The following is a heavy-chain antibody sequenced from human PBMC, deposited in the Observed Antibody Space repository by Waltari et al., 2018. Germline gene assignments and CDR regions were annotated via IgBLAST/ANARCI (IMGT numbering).Heavy chain of an antibody. CDR2: ISWNSGSI. J-gene: IGHJ4*02. V-gene: IGHV3-9*01. D-gene: IGHD3-10*01. CDR3: AKDITVHGVIGYYYFDY. Sequence: EVQLVESCRVWVQPGGSLRLSCAASGFTFTLYAMLWVRHAPVKGLEWVSGISWNSGSIGYVDSGKSRFTISSDNAKITMYLQMNSLRAEDTALYYCAKDITVHGVIGYYYFDYWGQGTLVTVSS. CDR1: GFTFTLYA.